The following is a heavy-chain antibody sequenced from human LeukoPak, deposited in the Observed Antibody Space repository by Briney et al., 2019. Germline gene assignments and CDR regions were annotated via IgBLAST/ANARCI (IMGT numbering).Heavy chain of an antibody. Sequence: SETLSLTCAVSGYSISSGYYWGWIRQPPGTGLEGIGSIYHSGSTYSNPSLKSQGTISLARSKNQFSLKLRSVTAADRAVYYCARSGSSFLFDYWGQGTLVTVSS. CDR1: GYSISSGYY. D-gene: IGHD1-26*01. V-gene: IGHV4-38-2*01. J-gene: IGHJ4*02. CDR2: IYHSGST. CDR3: ARSGSSFLFDY.